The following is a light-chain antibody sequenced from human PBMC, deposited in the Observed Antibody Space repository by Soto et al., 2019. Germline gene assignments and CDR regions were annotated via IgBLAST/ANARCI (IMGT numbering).Light chain of an antibody. CDR2: KAS. CDR1: QTISSW. Sequence: DIQMTQSPSTLSGSVGDRVTITCRASQTISSWLAWYQQKPGKAPKLLIYKASTLKSGVPSRFSGSGSGTDFTPTISSLQPEDFATYYCQQAYGAPPTFGQGTKVDIK. CDR3: QQAYGAPPT. J-gene: IGKJ1*01. V-gene: IGKV1-5*03.